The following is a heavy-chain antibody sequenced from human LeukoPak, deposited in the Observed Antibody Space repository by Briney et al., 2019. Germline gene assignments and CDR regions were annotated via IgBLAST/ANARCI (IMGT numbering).Heavy chain of an antibody. CDR3: ATEAYYDSSGPHFDY. V-gene: IGHV4-4*02. CDR2: IYHAGNT. CDR1: GGSISSSNW. J-gene: IGHJ4*02. D-gene: IGHD3-22*01. Sequence: SGTLSLTCAVPGGSISSSNWWTWVRQPPGKGLEWIGEIYHAGNTNYNPSLKSRVTISVNKSKNQFSLKLTSVTAADTAVYYCATEAYYDSSGPHFDYWGQGTLVTVSS.